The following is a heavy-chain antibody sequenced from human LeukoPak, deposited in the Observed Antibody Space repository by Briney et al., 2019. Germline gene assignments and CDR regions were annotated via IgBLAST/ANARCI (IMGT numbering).Heavy chain of an antibody. CDR1: GFTFSTFA. Sequence: GGSLRLSCAASGFTFSTFAMIWVRQPPGKGLEWVSSIFPSGGEIHYADSVKGRFTISRDNAKNSLNLQMNSLRAEDTAVYYCVRERFHGSGAPKFDFWGQGNLVTVSS. V-gene: IGHV3-21*06. CDR2: IFPSGGEI. J-gene: IGHJ4*02. D-gene: IGHD3-10*01. CDR3: VRERFHGSGAPKFDF.